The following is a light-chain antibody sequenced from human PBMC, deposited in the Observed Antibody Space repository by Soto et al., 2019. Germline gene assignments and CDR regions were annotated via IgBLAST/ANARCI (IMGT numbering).Light chain of an antibody. CDR1: SSDVGGYNS. V-gene: IGLV2-14*03. J-gene: IGLJ2*01. CDR3: SSYTSTSTVV. Sequence: QSALTQPASVSGSPGQSITMSCTGTSSDVGGYNSVSWYQQHPGKAPKLMIYDVINRPSGVSNRFSGSKSVNTASLTISGLQAEDEADYYCSSYTSTSTVVFGGGTKLTVL. CDR2: DVI.